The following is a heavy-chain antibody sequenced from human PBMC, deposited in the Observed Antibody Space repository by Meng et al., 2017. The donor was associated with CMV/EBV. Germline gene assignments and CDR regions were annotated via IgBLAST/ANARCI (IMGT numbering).Heavy chain of an antibody. CDR1: GFTFSSYA. CDR3: ARDLDIVVVPAAYAEGDYGMDV. V-gene: IGHV3-48*04. D-gene: IGHD2-2*03. Sequence: GESLKISCAASGFTFSSYAMSWVRQAPGKGLEWVSYISSSGSTIYYADSVKGRFTISRDNAKNSLYLQMNSLRAEDTAVYYCARDLDIVVVPAAYAEGDYGMDVWGQGTTVTVSS. J-gene: IGHJ6*02. CDR2: ISSSGSTI.